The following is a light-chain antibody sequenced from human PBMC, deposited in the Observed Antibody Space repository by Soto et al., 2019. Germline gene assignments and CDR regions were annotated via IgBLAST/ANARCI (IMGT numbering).Light chain of an antibody. V-gene: IGKV1-5*01. Sequence: DIPMTQSPSTLSASVGDRVTITCRASQSISSWLAWYQQKPGKAPKLLIYDASSLESGVPSRFSGSGSGTEFTLTISSLQPDDFATYYCQHSRTFGQGTKVEIK. CDR3: QHSRT. J-gene: IGKJ1*01. CDR2: DAS. CDR1: QSISSW.